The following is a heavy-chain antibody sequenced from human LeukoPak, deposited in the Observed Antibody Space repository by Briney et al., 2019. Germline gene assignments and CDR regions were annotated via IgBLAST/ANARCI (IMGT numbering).Heavy chain of an antibody. J-gene: IGHJ6*03. CDR3: ATGGGYCSGGSCYEPIYYMDV. CDR1: GGTFSSYA. D-gene: IGHD2-15*01. CDR2: IIPIFGTA. V-gene: IGHV1-69*06. Sequence: ASVKVSCKASGGTFSSYAISWVRQAPGQGLKWMGGIIPIFGTANYAQKFQGRVTITADKSTSTAYMELSSLRSEDTAVYYCATGGGYCSGGSCYEPIYYMDVWGKGTTVTVSS.